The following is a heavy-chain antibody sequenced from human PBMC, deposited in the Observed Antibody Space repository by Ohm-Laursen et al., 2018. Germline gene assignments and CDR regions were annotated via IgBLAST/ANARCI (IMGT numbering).Heavy chain of an antibody. V-gene: IGHV3-7*01. CDR2: IKQDGGQQ. Sequence: SLRLSCSASGFIFRNFSMHWVRQAPGKGLEWVANIKQDGGQQYYVDSVKGRLTISRDNAKNSLYLQMNSLRAEDTAVYYCASAYSYSTPHYLDYWGQGTLVTVSS. CDR1: GFIFRNFS. CDR3: ASAYSYSTPHYLDY. J-gene: IGHJ4*02. D-gene: IGHD5-18*01.